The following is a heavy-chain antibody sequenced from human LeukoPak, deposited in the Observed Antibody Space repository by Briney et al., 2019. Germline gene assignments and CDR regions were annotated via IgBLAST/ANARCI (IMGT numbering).Heavy chain of an antibody. V-gene: IGHV3-7*01. CDR2: IKRDGSQK. D-gene: IGHD1-1*01. CDR3: ARLGLEVGGPNWFDP. CDR1: GFSFSSNW. Sequence: GRPLRLSCAAPGFSFSSNWMGWVRQAPGKGLEWVAHIKRDGSQKYYLDSVKGRFTISRDNAKNSLYLQMNSLRVEDTAVYYCARLGLEVGGPNWFDPWGQGTLVTVSS. J-gene: IGHJ5*02.